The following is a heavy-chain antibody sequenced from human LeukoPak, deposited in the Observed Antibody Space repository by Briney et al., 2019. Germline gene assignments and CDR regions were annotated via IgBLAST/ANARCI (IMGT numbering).Heavy chain of an antibody. CDR1: GFTFDDYA. CDR3: AKVAPGVAVAGYFDY. V-gene: IGHV3-9*01. Sequence: GGSLRLSCAASGFTFDDYAMHWVRQAPGKGLEWVSGISWNSGSIGYADSVKGRFTISRDNAKNSLYLQMSSLRAEDTALYYCAKVAPGVAVAGYFDYWGQGTLVTVSS. CDR2: ISWNSGSI. J-gene: IGHJ4*02. D-gene: IGHD6-19*01.